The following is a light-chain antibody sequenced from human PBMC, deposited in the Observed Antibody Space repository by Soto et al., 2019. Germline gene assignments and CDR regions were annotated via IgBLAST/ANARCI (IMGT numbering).Light chain of an antibody. J-gene: IGLJ1*01. CDR2: STI. Sequence: QAVVTQEPSLTVSPGGTVTLTCASSTGAVTNDYYPSWFQQRPGQPPRALIYSTINKHSWTPARFSGSLLVDKAALTVSGVRPEDEAVYYCLLYYGSAQRVFGTGTKV. CDR1: TGAVTNDYY. V-gene: IGLV7-43*01. CDR3: LLYYGSAQRV.